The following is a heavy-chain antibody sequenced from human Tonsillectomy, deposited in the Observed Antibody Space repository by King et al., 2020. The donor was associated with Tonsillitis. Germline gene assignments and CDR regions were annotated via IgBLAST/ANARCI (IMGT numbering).Heavy chain of an antibody. Sequence: DVQLVESGGGLVQPGRSLRLSCAASGFTFDDYAMHWVRQAPGKGLEWVSGISWNSGSIGYADSVKGRFTISRDNAKNSLYLQMNSLRAEDTALYYCAKDRAVTTIYPIYYFDYWGQGTLVTVSS. V-gene: IGHV3-9*01. CDR3: AKDRAVTTIYPIYYFDY. D-gene: IGHD4-17*01. CDR2: ISWNSGSI. J-gene: IGHJ4*02. CDR1: GFTFDDYA.